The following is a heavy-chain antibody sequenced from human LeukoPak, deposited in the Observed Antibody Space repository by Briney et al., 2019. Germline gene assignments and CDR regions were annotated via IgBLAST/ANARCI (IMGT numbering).Heavy chain of an antibody. CDR1: GYTFTSYY. D-gene: IGHD2-15*01. CDR2: INPSGGST. Sequence: ASVKVSCKASGYTFTSYYMHWVRQAPGQGLEWMGIINPSGGSTSYAQKFQGRVTMTRNTSINAAYMELSSLRFEDTAVYYCARVGGYCSGGSCHTIYWYFDLWGRGTLVTVSS. CDR3: ARVGGYCSGGSCHTIYWYFDL. V-gene: IGHV1-46*01. J-gene: IGHJ2*01.